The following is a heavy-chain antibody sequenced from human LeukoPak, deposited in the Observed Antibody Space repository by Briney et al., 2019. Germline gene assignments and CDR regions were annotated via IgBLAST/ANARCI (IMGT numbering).Heavy chain of an antibody. CDR3: AKDRVWFGEFYYFDY. CDR1: GFTFSSYA. D-gene: IGHD3-10*01. V-gene: IGHV3-23*01. Sequence: GGSLRLSCAASGFTFSSYAMSWVRQAPGKGLEWVSAISGSGGSTYYADSVKGRFTISRDNSKNTLYLQMNSLRAEDTAVYYCAKDRVWFGEFYYFDYWGQGTLVTVSS. CDR2: ISGSGGST. J-gene: IGHJ4*02.